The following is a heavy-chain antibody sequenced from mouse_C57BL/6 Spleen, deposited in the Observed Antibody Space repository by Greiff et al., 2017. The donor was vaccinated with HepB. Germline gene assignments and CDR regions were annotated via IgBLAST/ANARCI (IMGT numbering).Heavy chain of an antibody. CDR2: IYPGSGST. V-gene: IGHV1-55*01. CDR3: AREGLITTVEVFAY. J-gene: IGHJ3*01. CDR1: GYTFTSYW. D-gene: IGHD1-1*01. Sequence: QVQLQQPGAELVKPGASVKMSCKASGYTFTSYWITWVKQRPGQGLEWIGDIYPGSGSTNYNEKFKSKATLTVDTSSSTAYMQLSSLTSEDSAVYYCAREGLITTVEVFAYWGQGTLVTVSA.